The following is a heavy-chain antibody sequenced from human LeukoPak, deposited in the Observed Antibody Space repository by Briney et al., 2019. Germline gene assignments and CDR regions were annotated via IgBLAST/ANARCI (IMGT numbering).Heavy chain of an antibody. CDR1: GFTFSNYA. CDR3: ARGNYYDSRGYFDY. J-gene: IGHJ4*02. CDR2: IYSGGST. Sequence: GGSLRLSFVASGFTFSNYAIAWLRQAPGKGLEWVSVIYSGGSTYYADSVKGRFTISRDNSKNTLYLQMNSLRAEDTAVYYCARGNYYDSRGYFDYWGQGTLVTVSS. D-gene: IGHD3-22*01. V-gene: IGHV3-53*01.